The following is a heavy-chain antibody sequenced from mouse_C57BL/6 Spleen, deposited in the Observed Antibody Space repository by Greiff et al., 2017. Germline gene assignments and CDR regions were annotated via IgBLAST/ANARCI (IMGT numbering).Heavy chain of an antibody. CDR1: GYTFTSYW. CDR3: ASTQLMLAMDD. CDR2: IDPSDSYT. J-gene: IGHJ4*01. Sequence: QVQLQQPGAELVKPGASVKLSCKASGYTFTSYWMQWVKQRPGQGLEWIGEIDPSDSYTKYNQKFKGKATLTVDTSSSTAYMKLSILASEDSAVYYCASTQLMLAMDDWGSGTSVTVSS. D-gene: IGHD3-1*01. V-gene: IGHV1-50*01.